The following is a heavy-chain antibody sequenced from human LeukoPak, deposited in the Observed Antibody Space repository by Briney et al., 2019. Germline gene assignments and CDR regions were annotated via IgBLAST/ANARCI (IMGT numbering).Heavy chain of an antibody. V-gene: IGHV4-34*01. CDR3: ARELSHIAAAGTVVDY. Sequence: PSETLSLTCAVYGGSFSGYYWSWIRQPPGKGLEWIGEINHSGSTNYNPSLKSRVTISVDTSKDQSSLKLSSVTAADTAVYYCARELSHIAAAGTVVDYWGQGTLVTVSS. CDR1: GGSFSGYY. J-gene: IGHJ4*02. D-gene: IGHD6-13*01. CDR2: INHSGST.